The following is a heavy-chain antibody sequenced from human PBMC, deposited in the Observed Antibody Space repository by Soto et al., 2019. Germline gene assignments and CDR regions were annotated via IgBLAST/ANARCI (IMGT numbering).Heavy chain of an antibody. D-gene: IGHD3-22*01. CDR1: GFTFSNAW. J-gene: IGHJ4*01. Sequence: PGGSLRLSCAASGFTFSNAWINWVRQAQGKGLEWVGRIKRKTDGGTTDFAAPVKGRFAISRDDSKNMVYLQMNSLKTEDTGIYYFTTDSYSTMIVARFEYWGNGTLVTVS. CDR3: TTDSYSTMIVARFEY. CDR2: IKRKTDGGTT. V-gene: IGHV3-15*07.